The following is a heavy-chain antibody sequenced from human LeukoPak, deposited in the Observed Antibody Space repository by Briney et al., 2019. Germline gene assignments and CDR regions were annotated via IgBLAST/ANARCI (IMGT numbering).Heavy chain of an antibody. CDR2: IYSSGSN. D-gene: IGHD5-12*01. V-gene: IGHV4-4*07. CDR1: GGSISGYF. CDR3: AREPPSGREPTSGRPLDY. J-gene: IGHJ4*02. Sequence: PSETLSLTCTVSGGSISGYFWSCIRQPAGKGLEWIGRIYSSGSNNHNPSLKSPVTMSIDTPKNHLSLTLSSVTAAATAVYYCAREPPSGREPTSGRPLDYWGQGTLVTVSS.